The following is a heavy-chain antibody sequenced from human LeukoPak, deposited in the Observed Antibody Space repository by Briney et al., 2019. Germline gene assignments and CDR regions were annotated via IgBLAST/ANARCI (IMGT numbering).Heavy chain of an antibody. CDR2: IIPIFGTA. CDR3: ARDDDQWQLVVGTWVW. V-gene: IGHV1-69*13. Sequence: ASGKVSCKASGGTFSSYAISWVRQAPGQGREWMGGIIPIFGTANSAQKFQGRVTITADESTSIAYMELSSLRSEDTAVYYCARDDDQWQLVVGTWVWWGQGTLVTVSS. J-gene: IGHJ4*02. CDR1: GGTFSSYA. D-gene: IGHD6-6*01.